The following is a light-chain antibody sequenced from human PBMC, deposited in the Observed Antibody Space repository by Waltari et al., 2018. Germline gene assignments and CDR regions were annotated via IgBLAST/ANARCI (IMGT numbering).Light chain of an antibody. V-gene: IGKV3-20*01. CDR2: STS. CDR1: QSVSSSF. Sequence: EIVLTQSPGTLSLSPGDRATLSCRATQSVSSSFFDWYQQKPGQAPRLLIYSTSKRATGIPDRFSGSGSGTDFTLTISRLETEDFAVYYCQQYNNSPYTFGQGTKLEIK. J-gene: IGKJ2*01. CDR3: QQYNNSPYT.